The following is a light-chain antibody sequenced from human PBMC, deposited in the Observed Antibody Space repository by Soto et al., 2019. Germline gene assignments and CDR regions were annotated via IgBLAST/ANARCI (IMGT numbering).Light chain of an antibody. CDR2: GAS. CDR1: QSVSSSY. J-gene: IGKJ1*01. CDR3: QQYGSSPKT. Sequence: EIVLTQSPGTLSLSTGERGTLSCRASQSVSSSYLAWYQQKPGQAPRLLIYGASSRATGIPDRFSGSGSGTDFTLTISRLEPEDFAVYYCQQYGSSPKTFGQGTKVEIK. V-gene: IGKV3-20*01.